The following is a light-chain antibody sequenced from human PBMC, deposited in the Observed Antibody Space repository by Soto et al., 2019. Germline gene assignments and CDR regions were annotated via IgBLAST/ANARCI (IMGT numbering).Light chain of an antibody. V-gene: IGKV3-11*01. Sequence: EIVLTQSPATLSLSPGERATLSCRASQSVGSYLAWYQQKPGQSPRLLIYDASNRATGVPARFSGSGSGTDFSLTISSLEPEDFAVYCCQHRINWPLTFGGGTKVEIK. CDR3: QHRINWPLT. CDR1: QSVGSY. CDR2: DAS. J-gene: IGKJ4*01.